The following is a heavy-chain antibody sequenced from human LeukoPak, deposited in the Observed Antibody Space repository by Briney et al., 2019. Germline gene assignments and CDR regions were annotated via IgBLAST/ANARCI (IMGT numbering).Heavy chain of an antibody. D-gene: IGHD6-19*01. CDR2: IYYSGST. Sequence: SEPLSLTCTVSGGSISSYYWSWIRQPPGKGLEWIGYIYYSGSTNYNPSLKSRVTISVDTSKNQFSLKPSSVTAADTAVYYCASSGWYRDYFDYWGQGTLVTVSS. V-gene: IGHV4-59*01. CDR1: GGSISSYY. J-gene: IGHJ4*02. CDR3: ASSGWYRDYFDY.